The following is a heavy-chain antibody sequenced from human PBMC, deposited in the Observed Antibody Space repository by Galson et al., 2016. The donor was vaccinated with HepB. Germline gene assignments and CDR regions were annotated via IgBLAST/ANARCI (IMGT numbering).Heavy chain of an antibody. CDR1: GFTFSSCW. V-gene: IGHV3-7*01. Sequence: SLRLSCAASGFTFSSCWMSWVRQAPGKGLEWVATIQRDGSEKYCVESVKGRFTISRDNAKSSLWLQMNGLRDEDTAVYYCATLKGDSTFYDYWGQGTLVTVSS. J-gene: IGHJ4*02. CDR3: ATLKGDSTFYDY. CDR2: IQRDGSEK. D-gene: IGHD2-2*01.